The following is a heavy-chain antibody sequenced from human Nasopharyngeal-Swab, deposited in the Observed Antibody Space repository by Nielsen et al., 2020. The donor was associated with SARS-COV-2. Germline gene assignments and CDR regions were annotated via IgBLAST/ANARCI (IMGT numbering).Heavy chain of an antibody. V-gene: IGHV1-2*02. D-gene: IGHD6-19*01. Sequence: ASVKVSCKASGFNGDYLHWLRQSPGQDLEWMGWINANSGGTTYAQKFQGRVAMTRDTSTSTVYIELSSLRSDDTAVYYCARGPYTSGWYGPVFYGLDVWGQGTTVTVSS. CDR2: INANSGGT. CDR3: ARGPYTSGWYGPVFYGLDV. CDR1: GFNGDY. J-gene: IGHJ6*02.